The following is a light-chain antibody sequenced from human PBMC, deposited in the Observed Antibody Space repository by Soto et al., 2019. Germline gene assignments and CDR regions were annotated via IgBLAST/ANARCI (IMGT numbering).Light chain of an antibody. J-gene: IGKJ1*01. CDR2: GVS. CDR1: QELSGY. Sequence: IHLTQSPSSLSASVGDRVTITCRASQELSGYLAWYQQTPGKAPKLLIYGVSTLQDGVSSRFSGRGSGTDFSLTISSLQPEDFEIYYCQHLHWAFGPGT. CDR3: QHLHWA. V-gene: IGKV1-9*01.